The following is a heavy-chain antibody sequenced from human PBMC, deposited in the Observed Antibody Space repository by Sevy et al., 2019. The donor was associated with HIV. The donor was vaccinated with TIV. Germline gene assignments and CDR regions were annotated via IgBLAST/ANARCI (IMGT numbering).Heavy chain of an antibody. CDR2: IYYSGST. CDR1: GGSISSSSYY. Sequence: SETLSLTCTVSGGSISSSSYYWGWIRQPPGKGLEWIGSIYYSGSTYYNPSLKSRVTISVDTSKNQFSLKLSSVTAADTAVYYCARHELLWFGVRIVKKDYYYYMDVWGKGTTVSVSS. J-gene: IGHJ6*03. D-gene: IGHD3-10*01. CDR3: ARHELLWFGVRIVKKDYYYYMDV. V-gene: IGHV4-39*01.